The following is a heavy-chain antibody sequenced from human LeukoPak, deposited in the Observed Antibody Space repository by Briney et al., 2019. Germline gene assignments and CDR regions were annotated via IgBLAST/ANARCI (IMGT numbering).Heavy chain of an antibody. Sequence: PGEPLKISCKGSGYSFTSYWIGWVRQVPGKGLEWMGIVYPGDSDTRYSPSFQGQVTISADKPISTAYLQWSSLKPSDTAMYYCARQDKFWKSSLLHGVQGTRVNGSS. CDR1: GYSFTSYW. CDR3: ARQDKFWKSSLLH. D-gene: IGHD3-3*01. CDR2: VYPGDSDT. V-gene: IGHV5-51*01. J-gene: IGHJ4*02.